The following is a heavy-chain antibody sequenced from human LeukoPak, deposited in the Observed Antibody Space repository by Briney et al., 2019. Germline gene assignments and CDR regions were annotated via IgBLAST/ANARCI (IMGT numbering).Heavy chain of an antibody. Sequence: GGSLRLSCAASGFTFSSYSMDWVRQAPGEGLERVSSISSSSSYIYYADSVKGRFTISRDNAKNSLYLQMNSLRAEDTAVYYCARDSLFDYWGQGTLVTVSS. V-gene: IGHV3-21*01. CDR2: ISSSSSYI. J-gene: IGHJ4*02. CDR1: GFTFSSYS. CDR3: ARDSLFDY.